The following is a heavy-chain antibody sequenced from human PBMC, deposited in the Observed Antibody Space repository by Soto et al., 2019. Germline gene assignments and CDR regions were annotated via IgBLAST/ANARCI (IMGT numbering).Heavy chain of an antibody. Sequence: ASVKVSFKASGYTFTSYYMHWLRQAPGQGLEWMGIINPSGGSTSYAQKFQGRVTMTRDTSTSTVYMELSSLRSEDTAVYYCARTGHYYYYGMDVWGQGTTVTVSS. D-gene: IGHD1-1*01. V-gene: IGHV1-46*01. CDR1: GYTFTSYY. J-gene: IGHJ6*02. CDR2: INPSGGST. CDR3: ARTGHYYYYGMDV.